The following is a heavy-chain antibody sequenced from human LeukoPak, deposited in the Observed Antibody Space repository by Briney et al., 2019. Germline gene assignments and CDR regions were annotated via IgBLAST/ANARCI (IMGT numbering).Heavy chain of an antibody. CDR2: IISIFGTA. D-gene: IGHD1-26*01. V-gene: IGHV1-69*06. CDR3: ARDHGILLGSYYGRWFDP. CDR1: GGTFSSYA. Sequence: GASVKVSCKASGGTFSSYAISWVRQAPGQGLEWMGGIISIFGTANYAQKFQGRVTITADKSTSTAYMELSSLRSEDTAVYYCARDHGILLGSYYGRWFDPWGQGTLVTVSS. J-gene: IGHJ5*02.